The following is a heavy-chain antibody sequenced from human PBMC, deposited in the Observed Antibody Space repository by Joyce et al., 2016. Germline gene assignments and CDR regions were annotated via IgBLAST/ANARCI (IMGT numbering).Heavy chain of an antibody. D-gene: IGHD2-8*01. CDR1: GFTFSSYS. CDR3: ARSSYTNGIFDY. V-gene: IGHV3-21*01. Sequence: EVQLVESGGGLVKPGGSLRLSCAASGFTFSSYSMSWVREGPGKGMEWVSYISSSSSYIKYTDSVKGRFTISRDNAKNSLYLQMNSLRVEDTAVYYCARSSYTNGIFDYWGQGTLVTVSS. CDR2: ISSSSSYI. J-gene: IGHJ4*02.